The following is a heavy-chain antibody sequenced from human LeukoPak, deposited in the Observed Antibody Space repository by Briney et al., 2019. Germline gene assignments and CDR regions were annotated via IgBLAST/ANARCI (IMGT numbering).Heavy chain of an antibody. J-gene: IGHJ6*04. CDR1: GFTFSNYW. V-gene: IGHV3-7*03. CDR2: IKQDGSEK. Sequence: PGGSLRLSCAASGFTFSNYWMSWVRQDPGKGLEWVANIKQDGSEKYYVDSVKGRFTISRDDANYSLYLQMNSLRAEDTAVYYCARKAYGMDVWGKGTTVTVSS. CDR3: ARKAYGMDV.